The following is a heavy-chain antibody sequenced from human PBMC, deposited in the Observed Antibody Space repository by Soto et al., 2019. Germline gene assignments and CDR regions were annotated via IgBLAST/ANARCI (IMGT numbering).Heavy chain of an antibody. Sequence: HPGGSLRLSCAASGFTFSSYAMSWVRQAPGKGLEWVSAISGSGGSTYYADSVKGRFTISRDNSKNTLFLQMNGLRAEDTAVYYCAKDLIGYCTNGVCPERYFDYWGQGTLVTVSS. D-gene: IGHD2-8*01. CDR2: ISGSGGST. CDR3: AKDLIGYCTNGVCPERYFDY. V-gene: IGHV3-23*01. CDR1: GFTFSSYA. J-gene: IGHJ4*02.